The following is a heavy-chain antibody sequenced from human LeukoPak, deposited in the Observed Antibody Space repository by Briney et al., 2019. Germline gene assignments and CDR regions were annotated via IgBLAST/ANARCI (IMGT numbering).Heavy chain of an antibody. CDR2: IKQNGSEE. Sequence: PGGSLRLSCTASGFAFSKFWMSWVRQAPGKGLEWVANIKQNGSEESYVDSVKGRFIISRDNAKSSLSLQMNSLRGEDTAVYYCADPGMGYWGQGTLVTVSS. CDR3: ADPGMGY. D-gene: IGHD1-14*01. J-gene: IGHJ4*02. CDR1: GFAFSKFW. V-gene: IGHV3-7*01.